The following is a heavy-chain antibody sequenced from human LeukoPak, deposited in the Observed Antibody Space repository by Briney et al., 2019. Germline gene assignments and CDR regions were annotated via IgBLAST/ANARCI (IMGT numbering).Heavy chain of an antibody. D-gene: IGHD3-22*01. CDR1: GFTFSSYW. CDR3: ARDLDSSGYKAYYFDY. J-gene: IGHJ4*02. Sequence: GGSLRLSCAASGFTFSSYWMSWVRQAPGKGLEWVANIKQDGSEKYYVDSVKGRFTISRDNAKNSLYLQMNSLRAEDTAVYYCARDLDSSGYKAYYFDYWGQGTLVTVSS. CDR2: IKQDGSEK. V-gene: IGHV3-7*01.